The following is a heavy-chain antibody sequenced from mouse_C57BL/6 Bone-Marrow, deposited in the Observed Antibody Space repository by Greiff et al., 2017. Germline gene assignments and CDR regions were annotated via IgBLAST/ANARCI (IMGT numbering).Heavy chain of an antibody. CDR3: ARPHYYGSINFDY. V-gene: IGHV1-81*01. CDR1: GYTFTSYG. D-gene: IGHD1-1*01. Sequence: VQRVESGAELARPGASVKLSCKASGYTFTSYGISWVKQRTGQGLEWIGEIYPRSGNTYYNEKFKGKATLTADKSSSTAYMELRSLTSEDSAVYFCARPHYYGSINFDYWGQGTTLTVSS. CDR2: IYPRSGNT. J-gene: IGHJ2*01.